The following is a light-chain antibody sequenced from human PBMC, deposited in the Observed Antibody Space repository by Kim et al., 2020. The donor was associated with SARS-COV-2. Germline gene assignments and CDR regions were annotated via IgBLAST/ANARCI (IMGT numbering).Light chain of an antibody. CDR3: QQYENWPWT. V-gene: IGKV3-15*01. J-gene: IGKJ1*01. CDR1: QSVTNN. CDR2: DAS. Sequence: EIVMTQSPATLSVSPGERATLSCRASQSVTNNLAWYQRKPGQTPRLLIYDASTRAIGIPARFSGSGSGTEFTLTISGLQSEDLALYYCQQYENWPWTFGQGTKVDIK.